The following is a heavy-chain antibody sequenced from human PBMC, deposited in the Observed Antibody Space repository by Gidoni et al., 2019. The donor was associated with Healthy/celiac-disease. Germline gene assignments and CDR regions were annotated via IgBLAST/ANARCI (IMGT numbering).Heavy chain of an antibody. V-gene: IGHV4-39*07. Sequence: QLQPQESRPGLVKPSATLSPTCTASGGSISSSSYYWGWIRQPRGKGLEWIGSFYYGGCTYYDPSLESRVTISVDTSKNQFSLKLNSVTAADTAVYYCAREGGDYYDSSGFDYWGQGTLVTVSS. CDR3: AREGGDYYDSSGFDY. J-gene: IGHJ4*02. CDR2: FYYGGCT. D-gene: IGHD3-22*01. CDR1: GGSISSSSYY.